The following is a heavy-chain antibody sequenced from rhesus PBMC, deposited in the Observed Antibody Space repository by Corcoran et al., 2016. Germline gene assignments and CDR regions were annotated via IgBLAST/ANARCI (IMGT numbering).Heavy chain of an antibody. CDR2: IYGSSTST. CDR3: ARDEYCSSTYCSSSFDY. J-gene: IGHJ4*01. Sequence: QVQLQESGPGVVKPSETLSLTCAVSGGSISDSYRWSWIRQPPGKGLESIGYIYGSSTSTNYNPSLKSLVTISKDESENQFSLKLSSVTAADTAVYYCARDEYCSSTYCSSSFDYWGQGVLVTVS. CDR1: GGSISDSYR. V-gene: IGHV4S10*01. D-gene: IGHD2-15*01.